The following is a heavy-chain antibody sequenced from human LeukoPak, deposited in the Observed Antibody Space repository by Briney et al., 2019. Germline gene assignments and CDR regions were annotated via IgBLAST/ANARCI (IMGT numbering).Heavy chain of an antibody. Sequence: PSETLSLTCTVSGYSISSGGYYWSWNRQHPGKGLEWIGYIYHSGRTHYNPSLKSRITISVDTSENQFSLKLSSVTAADTAVYYCARGPGYYDSRHFDYWGQGTLVTVSS. V-gene: IGHV4-31*03. CDR2: IYHSGRT. J-gene: IGHJ4*02. CDR1: GYSISSGGYY. CDR3: ARGPGYYDSRHFDY. D-gene: IGHD3-22*01.